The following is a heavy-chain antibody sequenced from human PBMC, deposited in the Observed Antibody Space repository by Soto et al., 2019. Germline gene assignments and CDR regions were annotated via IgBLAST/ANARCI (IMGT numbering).Heavy chain of an antibody. CDR3: ARAAGTTVAGYYYGMDV. Sequence: EVQLVESGGGLVKPGGSLRFSCAASGFTFSSYSMNWVRQAPGKGLEWVSSISSSSSYIYYADSVKGRFTISRDNAKNSLYLQMNSLRAEDTAVYYCARAAGTTVAGYYYGMDVWGQGTTVTVSS. J-gene: IGHJ6*02. CDR1: GFTFSSYS. V-gene: IGHV3-21*01. D-gene: IGHD1-7*01. CDR2: ISSSSSYI.